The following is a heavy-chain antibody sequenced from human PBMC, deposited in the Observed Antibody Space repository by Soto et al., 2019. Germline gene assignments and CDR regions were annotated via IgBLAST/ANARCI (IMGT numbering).Heavy chain of an antibody. D-gene: IGHD3-22*01. V-gene: IGHV1-18*01. CDR2: ISAYNGNT. Sequence: QVQLVQSGAEVKKPGASVKVSCKASGYTVTSYGISWVRQAPGQGLEWMGWISAYNGNTNYAQKLQGRVTMTTDTSTSTAYMELRSLRSDDTAVYYCARMGYYDSSGYYAAYYYYGMDVWGQGTTVTVSS. CDR3: ARMGYYDSSGYYAAYYYYGMDV. J-gene: IGHJ6*02. CDR1: GYTVTSYG.